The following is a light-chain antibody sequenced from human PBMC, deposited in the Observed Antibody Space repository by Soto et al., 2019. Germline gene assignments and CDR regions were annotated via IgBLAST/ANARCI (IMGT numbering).Light chain of an antibody. CDR2: GAS. CDR1: QSVSSSY. Sequence: EIVLTQSPGTLSLSPGERATLSCRASQSVSSSYLAWYQQKPGQAPRLLIYGASSRATGIPDRFSGSGSGTDFTVTISRLEPEDFAVYYCQQYGSSPVTFGPGTKLEIK. J-gene: IGKJ2*01. V-gene: IGKV3-20*01. CDR3: QQYGSSPVT.